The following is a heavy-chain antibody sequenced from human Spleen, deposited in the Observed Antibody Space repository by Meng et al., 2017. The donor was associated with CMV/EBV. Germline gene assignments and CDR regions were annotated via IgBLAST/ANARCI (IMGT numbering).Heavy chain of an antibody. Sequence: SETLSLTCAVYGGSFSGYYWSWIRQPPGKGLEWIGEINHSGSTNYNPSRKSRVTISVDTSKNQFSLKLSSVTAADTAVYYCARGFYCSSTSCYRYYYGMDVWGQGTTVTVSS. CDR3: ARGFYCSSTSCYRYYYGMDV. J-gene: IGHJ6*02. V-gene: IGHV4-34*01. D-gene: IGHD2-2*01. CDR2: INHSGST. CDR1: GGSFSGYY.